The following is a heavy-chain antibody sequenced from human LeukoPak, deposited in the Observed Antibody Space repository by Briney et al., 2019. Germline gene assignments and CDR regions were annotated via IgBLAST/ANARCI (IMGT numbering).Heavy chain of an antibody. V-gene: IGHV4-30-2*01. Sequence: SETLSLTCTVSGGSISSGGYYWSWIRQPPGKGLEWIGYIYHSGSTYYNPSLKSRDTLSVDRSKNQFSLKLSSVTAADTAVYYCARDPFNYYDSSGYSTWGQGTLVTVSS. CDR2: IYHSGST. CDR1: GGSISSGGYY. CDR3: ARDPFNYYDSSGYST. D-gene: IGHD3-22*01. J-gene: IGHJ4*02.